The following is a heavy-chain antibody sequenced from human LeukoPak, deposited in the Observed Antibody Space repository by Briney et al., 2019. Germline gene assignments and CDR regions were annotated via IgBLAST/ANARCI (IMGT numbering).Heavy chain of an antibody. CDR1: GGSISSYY. CDR3: ARDLNDFWSGHDAFDI. V-gene: IGHV4-59*01. D-gene: IGHD3-3*01. Sequence: SETLSLTCTVSGGSISSYYWSWIRQPPGKGLEWIGYIYYSGSTNYNPSLKSRVTISVDTSKNQFSLKLSSVTAADTAVYYCARDLNDFWSGHDAFDIWGQGTMVTVSS. CDR2: IYYSGST. J-gene: IGHJ3*02.